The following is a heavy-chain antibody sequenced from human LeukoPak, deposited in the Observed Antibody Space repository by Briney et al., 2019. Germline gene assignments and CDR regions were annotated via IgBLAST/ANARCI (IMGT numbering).Heavy chain of an antibody. J-gene: IGHJ2*01. CDR3: ARVALGSWYFDL. V-gene: IGHV1-18*01. D-gene: IGHD2-15*01. CDR2: ISTYNGNT. CDR1: GYTFTTYA. Sequence: ASVKVSCKASGYTFTTYAISWVRQAPGQGLEWMGWISTYNGNTDYAQKFQGRVTLTTDTSTRTAYMDLRSLRSDDTAVYHCARVALGSWYFDLWGRGTLVTVSS.